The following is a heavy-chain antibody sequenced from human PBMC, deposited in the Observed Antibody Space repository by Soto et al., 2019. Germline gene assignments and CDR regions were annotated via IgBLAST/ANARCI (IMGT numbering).Heavy chain of an antibody. CDR1: GGSFNSNY. Sequence: SETLSLTCAVSGGSFNSNYWTWVRQPPGKGLEWIGEINHSGSTNYNASLKSRVSISVDTSKNQFSLNLASVTAADTAVYYCLSARFDYWGQGILVTVSS. D-gene: IGHD6-19*01. J-gene: IGHJ4*02. CDR3: LSARFDY. V-gene: IGHV4-34*01. CDR2: INHSGST.